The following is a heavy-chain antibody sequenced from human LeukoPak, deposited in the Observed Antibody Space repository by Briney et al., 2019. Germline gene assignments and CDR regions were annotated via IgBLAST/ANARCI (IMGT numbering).Heavy chain of an antibody. CDR2: ISGSGHST. J-gene: IGHJ4*02. CDR1: GFTFTSSA. V-gene: IGHV3-23*01. Sequence: GGSLRLSCAASGFTFTSSAMSWVRQAPGKGLEWVSAISGSGHSTDYADSVKGRFTVSRDNSKNTLYLQMNSLRAEDTAVYYCAKDRGIISDYWGQGTLVTVSS. D-gene: IGHD3-10*01. CDR3: AKDRGIISDY.